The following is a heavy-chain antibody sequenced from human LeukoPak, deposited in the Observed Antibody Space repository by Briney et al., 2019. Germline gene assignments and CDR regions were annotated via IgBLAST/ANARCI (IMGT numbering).Heavy chain of an antibody. Sequence: QAGGSLRLSCAASGFTFSNYMMHWVRQAPGKGLVWVSRIKSDGITITYADSVKGRFTISRDNAKNTLYLQMDSLRAEDTAVYYCARDKDYGDKRLLDYWGQGTLVTVSS. J-gene: IGHJ4*02. CDR1: GFTFSNYM. V-gene: IGHV3-74*01. CDR2: IKSDGITI. CDR3: ARDKDYGDKRLLDY. D-gene: IGHD4-23*01.